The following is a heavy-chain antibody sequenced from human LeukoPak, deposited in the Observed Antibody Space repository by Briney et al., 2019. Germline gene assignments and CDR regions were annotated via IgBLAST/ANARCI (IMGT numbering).Heavy chain of an antibody. J-gene: IGHJ3*02. Sequence: GASVKVSCKASGYTFTSYDINWVRQATGQGLEWMGWMNPNSGNTGYAQKFQGRVTMTRNTSISTAYMELSSLRSEDTAVYYCAGFADSDTAMVWAFDIWGQGTMVTVSS. CDR2: MNPNSGNT. CDR3: AGFADSDTAMVWAFDI. CDR1: GYTFTSYD. D-gene: IGHD5-18*01. V-gene: IGHV1-8*01.